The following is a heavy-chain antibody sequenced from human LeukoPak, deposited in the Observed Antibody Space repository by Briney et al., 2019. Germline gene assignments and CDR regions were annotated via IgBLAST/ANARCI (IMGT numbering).Heavy chain of an antibody. V-gene: IGHV4-59*01. CDR3: ARVWLGPGTQYYYYYGMDV. CDR1: SDSISSYY. D-gene: IGHD3-10*01. Sequence: SETLSLTCTVSSDSISSYYWSWIRQPPGKGLEWIGYIYYSGTTKYNPSLKSRVTISVDTSKNQFSLKLSSVTAADTAVYYCARVWLGPGTQYYYYYGMDVWGQGTTVTVSS. J-gene: IGHJ6*02. CDR2: IYYSGTT.